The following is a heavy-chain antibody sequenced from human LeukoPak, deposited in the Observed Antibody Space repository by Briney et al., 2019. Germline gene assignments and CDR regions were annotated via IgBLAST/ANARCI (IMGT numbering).Heavy chain of an antibody. CDR1: GFTFSSYA. CDR2: ISSSGGST. Sequence: GGSLRLSCAASGFTFSSYAMSWVRQAPGKGLEWVSAISSSGGSTYYADSVKGRFTISRDNSKNTLYLQMNSLRAEDTAVYYCAAEHYDILTGYHHFDYWGQGTLVTVSS. J-gene: IGHJ4*02. CDR3: AAEHYDILTGYHHFDY. V-gene: IGHV3-23*01. D-gene: IGHD3-9*01.